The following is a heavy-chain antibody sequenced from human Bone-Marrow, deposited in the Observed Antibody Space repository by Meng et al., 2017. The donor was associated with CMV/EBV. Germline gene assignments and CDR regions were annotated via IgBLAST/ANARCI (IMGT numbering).Heavy chain of an antibody. Sequence: GGSLRLSCTASGFTFGDYAMSWVRQAPGKGLEWVSYISGSGGTIYYAVSVKGRFTISRDNAKNSLDLQMNSLRAEDTAMYYCARAYNVPGWFDPWGQGTLVTVSS. CDR3: ARAYNVPGWFDP. D-gene: IGHD1-14*01. J-gene: IGHJ5*02. CDR2: ISGSGGTI. CDR1: GFTFGDYA. V-gene: IGHV3-11*01.